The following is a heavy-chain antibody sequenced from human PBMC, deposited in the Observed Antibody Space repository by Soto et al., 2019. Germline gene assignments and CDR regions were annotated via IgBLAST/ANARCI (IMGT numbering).Heavy chain of an antibody. CDR3: TRTYCGGGNCYATIDS. CDR1: GFSFSDHF. CDR2: IRSKANSYTT. V-gene: IGHV3-72*01. J-gene: IGHJ4*02. D-gene: IGHD2-15*01. Sequence: EVQLVESGGGLVQPGGSLRLSCAASGFSFSDHFMEWVRQAPGKGLEWVGRIRSKANSYTTEYVASVKGRFTISRDDSKNSVYLQMNSLKIEDTAVYYCTRTYCGGGNCYATIDSWGQGTLVTVSS.